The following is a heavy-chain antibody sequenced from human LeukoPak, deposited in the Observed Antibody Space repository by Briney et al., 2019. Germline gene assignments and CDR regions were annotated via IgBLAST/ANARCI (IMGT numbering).Heavy chain of an antibody. J-gene: IGHJ5*02. CDR3: ARGREAVGYSSSWYWFDP. D-gene: IGHD6-13*01. CDR1: GYTFTSYY. CDR2: INPSGGST. V-gene: IGHV1-46*01. Sequence: ASVKVSCKASGYTFTSYYMHWVRQAPGQGLELMGIINPSGGSTSYAQKFQGRVTMTRDMSTSTVYMELSSLRSEDTDVYYCARGREAVGYSSSWYWFDPWGQGTLVTVSS.